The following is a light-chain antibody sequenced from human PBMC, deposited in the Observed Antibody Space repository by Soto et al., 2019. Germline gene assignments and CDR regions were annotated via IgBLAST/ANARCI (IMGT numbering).Light chain of an antibody. Sequence: EIVMSQSPATLSVSPGERATLSCRASQSVATNLAWYQQKPGQAPRLLIYGVSTGATGIPDRFSGSGSGTDFTLTISRLEPEDFAVYFCQVYGSSAKTCGQGTKG. V-gene: IGKV3-20*01. CDR1: QSVATN. CDR2: GVS. J-gene: IGKJ1*01. CDR3: QVYGSSAKT.